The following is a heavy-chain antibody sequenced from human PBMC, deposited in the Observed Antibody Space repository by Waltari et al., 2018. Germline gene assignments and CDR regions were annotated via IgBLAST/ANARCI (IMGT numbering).Heavy chain of an antibody. V-gene: IGHV3-48*03. CDR2: SSSSGSTI. Sequence: EVQLVESGGGWVQPGGSLRLSCAASGFTFSSYEMNWVRQAPGKGLEWVSYSSSSGSTIYYADSGKGRFTISSDNAKNSLYLQMNSLRAEDTAVYYCAREPHYSTFDYWGQGTLVTVSS. CDR1: GFTFSSYE. J-gene: IGHJ4*02. CDR3: AREPHYSTFDY. D-gene: IGHD2-15*01.